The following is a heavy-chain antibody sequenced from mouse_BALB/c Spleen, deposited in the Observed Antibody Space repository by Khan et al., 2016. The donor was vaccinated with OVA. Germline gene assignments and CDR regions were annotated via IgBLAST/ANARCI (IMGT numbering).Heavy chain of an antibody. Sequence: VQLQQSGAELVKPGASVKLSCTASGFNIKDTYMHWVKQRPKQGLEWIGRIDPAIGDPRYEPKFQDKATIMTDTSSNTAYLQLSGLTSEDTAVYYCISPNWFVYWGQGTLVTVS. V-gene: IGHV14-3*02. J-gene: IGHJ3*01. CDR3: ISPNWFVY. CDR2: IDPAIGDP. CDR1: GFNIKDTY.